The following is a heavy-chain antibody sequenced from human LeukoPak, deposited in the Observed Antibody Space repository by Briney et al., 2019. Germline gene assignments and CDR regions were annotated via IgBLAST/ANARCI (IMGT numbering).Heavy chain of an antibody. CDR1: GGSISSSSYY. CDR2: IYYSGST. CDR3: ARRAGTSSWFDP. J-gene: IGHJ5*02. Sequence: PSETLSLTCTVSGGSISSSSYYWGWIRQPPGKGLEWIGSIYYSGSTYYNPSLKSRVTISVDTSKTQFSLKLSSVTAADTAVYYCARRAGTSSWFDPWGQGTLVTVSS. D-gene: IGHD1-1*01. V-gene: IGHV4-39*01.